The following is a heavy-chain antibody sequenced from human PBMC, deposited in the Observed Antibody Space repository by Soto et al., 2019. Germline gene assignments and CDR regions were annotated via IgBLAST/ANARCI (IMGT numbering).Heavy chain of an antibody. Sequence: EVQLLESGGGLVQPGGSLRLSCVASEFTFSNYAMNWVRQAPGEGPEWASLISSSGGTTYYADSVKGRFSISRDNSKNTLYLQMNSLRVEDTAIYFCARDIQGRGATSGDDAFDIWGQGKMVTVSS. D-gene: IGHD2-15*01. V-gene: IGHV3-23*01. CDR1: EFTFSNYA. CDR2: ISSSGGTT. J-gene: IGHJ3*02. CDR3: ARDIQGRGATSGDDAFDI.